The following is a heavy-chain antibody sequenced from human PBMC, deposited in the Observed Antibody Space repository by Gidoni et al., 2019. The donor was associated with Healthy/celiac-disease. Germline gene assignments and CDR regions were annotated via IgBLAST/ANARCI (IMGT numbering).Heavy chain of an antibody. CDR1: GFPFSSYA. CDR3: AKEYYDFWSGPLDY. D-gene: IGHD3-3*01. V-gene: IGHV3-23*01. CDR2: ISGSGGST. Sequence: EVQLLESGGGLVQPGGSLRLSCAASGFPFSSYAMSWVRQAPGKGLEWGSAISGSGGSTYYADSVKGRFTISRDNSKNTLYLQMNSLRAEDTAVYYCAKEYYDFWSGPLDYWGQGTLVTVSS. J-gene: IGHJ4*02.